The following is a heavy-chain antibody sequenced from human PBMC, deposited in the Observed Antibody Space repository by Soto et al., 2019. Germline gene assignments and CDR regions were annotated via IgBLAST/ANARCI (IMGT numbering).Heavy chain of an antibody. CDR2: MNPNSGNT. V-gene: IGHV1-8*01. CDR1: GYTFPSYD. D-gene: IGHD6-19*01. Sequence: ASVKVSCKASGYTFPSYDINWVRQATGQGLEWMGWMNPNSGNTGYAQKFQGRVTMTRNTSISTAYMELSSLRSEDTAVYYCARSSGCSDAFDIWGQGTMVTVSS. J-gene: IGHJ3*02. CDR3: ARSSGCSDAFDI.